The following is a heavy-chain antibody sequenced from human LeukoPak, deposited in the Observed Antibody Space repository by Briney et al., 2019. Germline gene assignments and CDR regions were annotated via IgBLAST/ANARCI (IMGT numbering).Heavy chain of an antibody. CDR3: AKDSKIVGPTFRSYHYMDV. Sequence: GGSLRLSCAASGFTFSSYGMTWVRQAPGKGLQWVSVIIDSGGSKYYADSVKGRFTISRDNSKNTLYLQMNSLRVEDTAVYYCAKDSKIVGPTFRSYHYMDVWGKGTTVTVSS. CDR2: IIDSGGSK. D-gene: IGHD1-26*01. V-gene: IGHV3-23*01. CDR1: GFTFSSYG. J-gene: IGHJ6*03.